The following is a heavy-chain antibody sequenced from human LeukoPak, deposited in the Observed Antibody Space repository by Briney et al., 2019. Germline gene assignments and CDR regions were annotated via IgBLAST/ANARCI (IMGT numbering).Heavy chain of an antibody. D-gene: IGHD3-22*01. CDR1: GFTFDDYA. Sequence: GGSLRLSCAASGFTFDDYAMHWVRQAPGKGLEWVSGISWNSGSIGYADSVKGRFTISRDNAKNSLYLQMNSLRAEDTALYYCARDIRYYYDSSGCFDYWGQGTLVTVSS. V-gene: IGHV3-9*01. J-gene: IGHJ4*02. CDR3: ARDIRYYYDSSGCFDY. CDR2: ISWNSGSI.